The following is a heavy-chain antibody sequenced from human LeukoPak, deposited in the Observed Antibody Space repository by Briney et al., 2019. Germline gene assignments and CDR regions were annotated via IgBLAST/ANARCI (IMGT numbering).Heavy chain of an antibody. CDR1: LLHVNNYW. Sequence: GGSLRLSRAASLLHVNNYWMHWVRQAPRKGLVWVSRINEDGRVTSYATSVRGRFTIFRDSVENTLHLQMNSLRAEDTAVYYCVKDFGGELDSWGQGTLVTVSS. V-gene: IGHV3-74*01. CDR2: INEDGRVT. J-gene: IGHJ5*01. D-gene: IGHD3-10*01. CDR3: VKDFGGELDS.